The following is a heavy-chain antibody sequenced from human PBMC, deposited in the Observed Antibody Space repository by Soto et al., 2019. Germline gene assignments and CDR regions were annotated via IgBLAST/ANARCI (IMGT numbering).Heavy chain of an antibody. CDR2: IKSKTDGGTT. CDR3: TTDFKAAAAGSGPFGYYYYGMDV. D-gene: IGHD6-13*01. CDR1: GFTFSNAW. Sequence: EVQLVESGGGLVKPGGSLRLSCAASGFTFSNAWMSWVRQAPGKGLEWVGRIKSKTDGGTTDYAAPVKGRFTISRDDSKNTLYLQMNSLKTEDTAVYYCTTDFKAAAAGSGPFGYYYYGMDVWGQGTTVTVSS. J-gene: IGHJ6*02. V-gene: IGHV3-15*01.